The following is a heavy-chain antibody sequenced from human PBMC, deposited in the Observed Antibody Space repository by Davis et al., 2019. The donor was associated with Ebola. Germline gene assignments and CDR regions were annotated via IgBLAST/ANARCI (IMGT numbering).Heavy chain of an antibody. CDR3: AKFIAAAGKRFDP. CDR1: GFTFSSYW. CDR2: INSDGSST. J-gene: IGHJ5*02. D-gene: IGHD6-13*01. V-gene: IGHV3-74*01. Sequence: GESLKISCAASGFTFSSYWMHWVRQAPGKGLAWVSRINSDGSSTSYADSVKGRFTISRDNAKNTLYLQMNSLRAEDTAVYYCAKFIAAAGKRFDPWGQGTLVTVSS.